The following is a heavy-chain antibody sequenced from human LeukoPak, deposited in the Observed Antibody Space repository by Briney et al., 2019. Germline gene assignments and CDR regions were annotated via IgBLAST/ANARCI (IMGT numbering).Heavy chain of an antibody. D-gene: IGHD6-19*01. Sequence: PSETLSLTCAVYGGSFSGYYWSWIRQPPGKGLEWIGEINHSGSTNYNPSLKSRVTISVDTSKNQFSLKPSSVTAADTAVYYCARGRGSSGSRRGFDPWSQGTLVTVSS. J-gene: IGHJ5*02. V-gene: IGHV4-34*01. CDR3: ARGRGSSGSRRGFDP. CDR2: INHSGST. CDR1: GGSFSGYY.